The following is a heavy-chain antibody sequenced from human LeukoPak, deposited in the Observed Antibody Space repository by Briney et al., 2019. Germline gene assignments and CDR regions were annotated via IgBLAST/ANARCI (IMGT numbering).Heavy chain of an antibody. CDR2: IDHSGSA. CDR1: GYSISSGYY. CDR3: VRDSAWSQAVMLDY. J-gene: IGHJ4*02. Sequence: SETLSLTCTVSGYSISSGYYWGWIRQPPGKGLEWTGSIDHSGSAYYNPSLKSRITISLDTSKNQFSLELSSVPAADTAVYYCVRDSAWSQAVMLDYWGQGTLVTVSS. D-gene: IGHD6-19*01. V-gene: IGHV4-38-2*02.